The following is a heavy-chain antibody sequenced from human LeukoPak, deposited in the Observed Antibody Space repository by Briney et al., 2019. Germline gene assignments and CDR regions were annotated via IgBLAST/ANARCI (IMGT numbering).Heavy chain of an antibody. CDR3: TTDLLRYCSGGSCYRVDY. CDR2: IKSKTDGGTT. V-gene: IGHV3-15*01. J-gene: IGHJ4*02. Sequence: PGGSLRLSCAASGFTFSNAWMSWVRQAPGKGLEWVGRIKSKTDGGTTDYAAPVKGRFTISRDDSKNTLYLQMNSLKTEDTAVYYCTTDLLRYCSGGSCYRVDYWGQGTLVTVSS. CDR1: GFTFSNAW. D-gene: IGHD2-15*01.